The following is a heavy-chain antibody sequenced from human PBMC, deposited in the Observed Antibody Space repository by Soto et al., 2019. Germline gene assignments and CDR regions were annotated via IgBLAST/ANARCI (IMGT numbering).Heavy chain of an antibody. Sequence: GGSLRLSCAASGFTFSSYGMHWVRQAPGKGLEWVAVISYDGSNKCYADSVKGRFTISRDNSKNTLYLQMNSLRAEDTAVYYCARSSRNSGYDYAPYYFDYWGQGTLVTVSS. CDR2: ISYDGSNK. CDR1: GFTFSSYG. D-gene: IGHD5-12*01. V-gene: IGHV3-30*03. CDR3: ARSSRNSGYDYAPYYFDY. J-gene: IGHJ4*02.